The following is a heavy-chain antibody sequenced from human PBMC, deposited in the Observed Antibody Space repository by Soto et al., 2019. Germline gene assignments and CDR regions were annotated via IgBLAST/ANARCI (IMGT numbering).Heavy chain of an antibody. CDR3: AHIGDTVTTWGY. J-gene: IGHJ4*02. CDR2: IYWDDDK. Sequence: QITLKESGPTLVKPTQTLTLTCTFSGFSLSTSGVGVGWIRQPPGKALEWLALIYWDDDKRYSPSLKRRLTITKHTPKNQVVLTMTNIDPVDTATYYCAHIGDTVTTWGYWGQGTLVTVSS. CDR1: GFSLSTSGVG. V-gene: IGHV2-5*02. D-gene: IGHD4-17*01.